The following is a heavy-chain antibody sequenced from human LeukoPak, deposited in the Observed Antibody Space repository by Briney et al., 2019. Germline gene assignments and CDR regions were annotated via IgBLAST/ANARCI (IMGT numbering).Heavy chain of an antibody. Sequence: PSETLSLTCTVSGGSISSSSYYWGWIRQPPGKGLEWIGSIYYSGSTYYNPSLKSRVTISVDTSKNQFSLKLSFVTAADTAVYYCARHADIVVVVANNWFDPWGQGTLVTVSS. CDR3: ARHADIVVVVANNWFDP. CDR1: GGSISSSSYY. V-gene: IGHV4-39*01. J-gene: IGHJ5*02. CDR2: IYYSGST. D-gene: IGHD2-15*01.